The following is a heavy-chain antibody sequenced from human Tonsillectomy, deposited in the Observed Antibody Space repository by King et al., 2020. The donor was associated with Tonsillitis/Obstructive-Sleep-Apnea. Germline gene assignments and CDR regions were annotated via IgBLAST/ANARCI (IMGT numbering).Heavy chain of an antibody. V-gene: IGHV4-59*01. CDR3: ARGYSSGWIPVDY. Sequence: VQLQESGPGLVKPSETLSLTCIVSGDSMTSYYWSWIRQPPGKGLEWIGHIYYSGISNYNPSLKSRVTISVDKSKNQFSLKLSSVADADTAVYFCARGYSSGWIPVDYWGQGSLVTVSS. J-gene: IGHJ4*02. CDR1: GDSMTSYY. CDR2: IYYSGIS. D-gene: IGHD6-19*01.